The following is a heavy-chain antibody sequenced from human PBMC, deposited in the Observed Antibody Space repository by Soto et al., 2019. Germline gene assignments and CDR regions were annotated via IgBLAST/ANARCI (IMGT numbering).Heavy chain of an antibody. CDR3: ARDLYGGGYDWGGDFDY. V-gene: IGHV3-30-3*01. Sequence: QVQLVESGGGVVQPGRSLRLSCAASGFTFSSYAMHWVRQAPGKGLAWVAVISYDGSNKYYADSVKGRFTISRDNSKNTLYLQMNSLRAEDTAVYYCARDLYGGGYDWGGDFDYCGQGTLVTVSS. J-gene: IGHJ4*02. CDR1: GFTFSSYA. CDR2: ISYDGSNK. D-gene: IGHD5-12*01.